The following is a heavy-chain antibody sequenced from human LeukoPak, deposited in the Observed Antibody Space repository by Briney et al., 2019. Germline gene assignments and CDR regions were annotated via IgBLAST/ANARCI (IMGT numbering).Heavy chain of an antibody. CDR3: ARLTKFLTTYYPTP. CDR1: GGSVTGYY. J-gene: IGHJ5*02. V-gene: IGHV4-59*08. D-gene: IGHD2/OR15-2a*01. CDR2: IFSSGST. Sequence: PSETLSLTCTVSGGSVTGYYWSWIRQPPGKGLEWVGYIFSSGSTNYNPSLKSRVTISLDTSKSQFSLKLISVTASDTAVYYCARLTKFLTTYYPTPWGQGALVTVSS.